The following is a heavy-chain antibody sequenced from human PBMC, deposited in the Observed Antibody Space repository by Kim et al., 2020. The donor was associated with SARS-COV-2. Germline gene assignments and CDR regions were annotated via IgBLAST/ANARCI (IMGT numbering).Heavy chain of an antibody. Sequence: GGSLRLSCDTSGFTFSNYNMHWVRQSPGKVLEWVSLISSSGDYIYYADSVKGRFTISRDNAKNSLYLQMNSLRAEDTGFYYCARLSGSYPVWKYWGQGTLVTVSS. CDR1: GFTFSNYN. CDR3: ARLSGSYPVWKY. D-gene: IGHD1-26*01. J-gene: IGHJ1*01. CDR2: ISSSGDYI. V-gene: IGHV3-21*01.